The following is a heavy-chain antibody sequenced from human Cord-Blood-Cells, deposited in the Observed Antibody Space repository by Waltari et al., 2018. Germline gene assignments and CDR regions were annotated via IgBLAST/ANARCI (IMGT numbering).Heavy chain of an antibody. CDR1: GGSISSYY. CDR2: IYYSGST. CDR3: ARGVGIGSSWYYFDY. V-gene: IGHV4-59*01. J-gene: IGHJ4*02. Sequence: QVQLQESGPGLVKPSETLSLTCTVSGGSISSYYWSRIRQPPGKGLEWIGYIYYSGSTNYNPSLKSRVTISVDTSMNQFSLKLSSVTAADTAVYYCARGVGIGSSWYYFDYWGQGTLVTVSS. D-gene: IGHD6-13*01.